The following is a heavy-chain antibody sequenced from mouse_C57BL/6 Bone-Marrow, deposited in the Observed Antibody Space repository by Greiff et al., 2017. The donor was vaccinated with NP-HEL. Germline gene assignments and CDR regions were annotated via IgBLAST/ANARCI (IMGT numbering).Heavy chain of an antibody. J-gene: IGHJ4*01. CDR2: IYPGSGNT. CDR3: ARHGSSSLYAMDY. V-gene: IGHV1-76*01. D-gene: IGHD1-1*01. CDR1: GYTFTDYY. Sequence: VQLQQSGAELVRPGASVKLSCKASGYTFTDYYINWVKQRPGQGLEWIARIYPGSGNTYYNEKFKGKATLTAEKSSSTAYMQLSSLTSEDSAVYCCARHGSSSLYAMDYWGQGTSVTVSS.